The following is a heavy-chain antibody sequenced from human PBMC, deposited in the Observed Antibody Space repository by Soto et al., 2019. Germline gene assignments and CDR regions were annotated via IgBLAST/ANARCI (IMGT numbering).Heavy chain of an antibody. J-gene: IGHJ4*02. CDR2: INTYNGNS. V-gene: IGHV1-3*04. D-gene: IGHD2-15*01. CDR1: GYTFSSCT. Sequence: ASVKVSCXASGYTFSSCTMHWVRQAPGQRLEWMGWINTYNGNSNYAQKFQARVTMTTDTSTNTAYMELRSLTSDDTAVYYCARDCTGGSCFCIYWGQGTLVTVSS. CDR3: ARDCTGGSCFCIY.